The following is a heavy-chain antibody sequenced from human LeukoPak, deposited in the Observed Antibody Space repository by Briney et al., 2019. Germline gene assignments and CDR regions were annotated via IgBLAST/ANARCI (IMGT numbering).Heavy chain of an antibody. D-gene: IGHD4-11*01. Sequence: GESLKISFKGSGXSFSSYWIGWVRQMPGKGLEWMGIIYPGDSETRYSPSFQGQVTISADKSISTAFLQWSSLKASDTAMYYCARSDYSNYGWFDPWGQGTLVTVSS. J-gene: IGHJ5*02. V-gene: IGHV5-51*01. CDR2: IYPGDSET. CDR3: ARSDYSNYGWFDP. CDR1: GXSFSSYW.